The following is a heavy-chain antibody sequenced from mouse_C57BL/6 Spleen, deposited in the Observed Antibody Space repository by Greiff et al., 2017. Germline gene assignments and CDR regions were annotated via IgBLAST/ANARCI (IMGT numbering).Heavy chain of an antibody. CDR3: AGSGDGYNCDY. D-gene: IGHD2-3*01. J-gene: IGHJ2*01. Sequence: VQLQQSGAELVRPGASVKLSCKASGYTFTDYYINWVKQRPGQGLEWIARLYPGSGNTYYNEKLKGKATLTAEKSSITGYLQLSSLTSEDSAVYFCAGSGDGYNCDYWGQGTTLTVAS. CDR1: GYTFTDYY. V-gene: IGHV1-76*01. CDR2: LYPGSGNT.